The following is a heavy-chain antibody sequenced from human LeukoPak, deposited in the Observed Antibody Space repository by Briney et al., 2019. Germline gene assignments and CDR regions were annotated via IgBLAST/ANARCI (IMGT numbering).Heavy chain of an antibody. J-gene: IGHJ4*02. D-gene: IGHD3-22*01. CDR1: GFTFSSYG. CDR3: ARDTYYYDSSGYSCYFDY. V-gene: IGHV3-33*01. CDR2: IWYDGSNK. Sequence: GRSLRLSCAASGFTFSSYGMHWVRQAPGKGLEWVAVIWYDGSNKYYADSVKGRFTISRDNSKNTLYLQMNSLRAEDTAVYYCARDTYYYDSSGYSCYFDYWGQGTLVTVSS.